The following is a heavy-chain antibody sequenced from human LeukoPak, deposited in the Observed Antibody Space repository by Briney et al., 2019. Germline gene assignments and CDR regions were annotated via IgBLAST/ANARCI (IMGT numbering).Heavy chain of an antibody. CDR2: IYYSRST. J-gene: IGHJ5*02. CDR3: ARLYCSGGSCYSGADWFDP. Sequence: SETLSLTCTVSGGSISSYYWSWIRQPPGKGLEWLGYIYYSRSTNDNPSLKSRVTISVDTSKNQFSLKLSSVTAADTAVYYCARLYCSGGSCYSGADWFDPWGQGNLVTVSS. V-gene: IGHV4-59*08. D-gene: IGHD2-15*01. CDR1: GGSISSYY.